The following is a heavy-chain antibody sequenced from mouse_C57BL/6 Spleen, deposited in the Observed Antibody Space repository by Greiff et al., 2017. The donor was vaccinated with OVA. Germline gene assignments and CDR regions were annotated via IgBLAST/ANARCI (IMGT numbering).Heavy chain of an antibody. CDR1: GYTFTSYW. CDR3: AMDYGLEV. D-gene: IGHD1-1*01. Sequence: VQLQQPGAELVKPGASVKVSCKASGYTFTSYWMHWVKQRPGQGLEWIGRIHPSDSATNYNQKSKGKATLPVDKSSSTAYMQRSSLTSEDSAVYYCAMDYGLEVWGTGTTVTGSS. CDR2: IHPSDSAT. J-gene: IGHJ1*03. V-gene: IGHV1-74*01.